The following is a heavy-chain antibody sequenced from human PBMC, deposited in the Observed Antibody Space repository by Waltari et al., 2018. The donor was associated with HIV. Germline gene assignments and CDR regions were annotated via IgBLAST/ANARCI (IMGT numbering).Heavy chain of an antibody. CDR2: ISSSGSTI. CDR3: ATDSGSYQHDY. Sequence: EVQLVESGGGLVQPGGSLRLSCAASGFTFSSYEMNWVRQAPGKGLEWVSYISSSGSTIYYADSVKGRFTISRDNAKNSLYLQMNSLRAEDTAVYYCATDSGSYQHDYWGQGTLVTVSS. D-gene: IGHD3-10*01. CDR1: GFTFSSYE. J-gene: IGHJ4*02. V-gene: IGHV3-48*03.